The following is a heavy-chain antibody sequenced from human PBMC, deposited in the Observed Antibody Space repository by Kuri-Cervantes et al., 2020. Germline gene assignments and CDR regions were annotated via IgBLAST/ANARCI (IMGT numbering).Heavy chain of an antibody. CDR2: ISGSGGST. Sequence: GESLKISCAASGFTFSSYAMSWVRQAPGKGLEWVSAISGSGGSTYYADSVKGRFTISRDNSKNTLYLQMNSLRAEDTAVYYCAKEEGYCSSTSCYFTPSWGQGTLVTVSS. D-gene: IGHD2-2*01. J-gene: IGHJ5*02. CDR1: GFTFSSYA. CDR3: AKEEGYCSSTSCYFTPS. V-gene: IGHV3-23*01.